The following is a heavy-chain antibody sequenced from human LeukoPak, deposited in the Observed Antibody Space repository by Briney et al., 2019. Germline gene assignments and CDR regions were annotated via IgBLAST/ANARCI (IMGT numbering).Heavy chain of an antibody. D-gene: IGHD2-2*01. CDR1: GDSVSSNSAA. J-gene: IGHJ6*02. CDR2: TYYGSKWYN. V-gene: IGHV6-1*01. Sequence: SQTLSLTCAISGDSVSSNSAAWNWIRQSPSRGLEWLGRTYYGSKWYNDYAVSVKSRITINPDTSKNQFSLQLNSVTPEDTAVYYCARDSSLHCSSTSCYPDYYYYGMDVWGQGTTVTVSS. CDR3: ARDSSLHCSSTSCYPDYYYYGMDV.